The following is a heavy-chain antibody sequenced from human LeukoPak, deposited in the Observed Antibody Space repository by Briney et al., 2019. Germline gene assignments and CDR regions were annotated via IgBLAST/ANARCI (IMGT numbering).Heavy chain of an antibody. Sequence: SETLSLTCTVSGGSINNYYWSWIRQPAGEGLEWIGRIYSSGSASYNPSLKSRVTISVDTSKNQFSLKLSSVTAADTAVYYCARSYDSSGYYHLKYAFDIWGQGTMVTVFS. CDR3: ARSYDSSGYYHLKYAFDI. J-gene: IGHJ3*02. V-gene: IGHV4-4*07. D-gene: IGHD3-22*01. CDR1: GGSINNYY. CDR2: IYSSGSA.